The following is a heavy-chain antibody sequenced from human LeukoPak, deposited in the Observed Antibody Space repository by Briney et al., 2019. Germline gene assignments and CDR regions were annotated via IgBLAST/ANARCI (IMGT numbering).Heavy chain of an antibody. CDR1: GGSISSYY. Sequence: SETLSLTCTVSGGSISSYYWSWIRQPAGKGLEWIGRIYSSGSTNYNPSLKSRVTISVDTSKNQFSLKLRSVTAADTAVYYCARGDSGYYRGSVDYWDQGTLVTVSS. CDR3: ARGDSGYYRGSVDY. V-gene: IGHV4-4*07. CDR2: IYSSGST. D-gene: IGHD3-22*01. J-gene: IGHJ4*02.